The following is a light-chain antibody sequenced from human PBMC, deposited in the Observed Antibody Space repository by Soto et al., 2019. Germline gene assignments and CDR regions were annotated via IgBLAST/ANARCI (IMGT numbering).Light chain of an antibody. CDR3: LQRSNWPMYN. CDR2: DAS. Sequence: EIVLTQSPATLSLSPGARATLSCRASQSVSSYLAWYQQKPGQAPRLLIYDASNRATGIPARFSGSGSGTDFTLTISSLEPEDFAVYYCLQRSNWPMYNVGQGTKLEIK. J-gene: IGKJ2*01. V-gene: IGKV3-11*01. CDR1: QSVSSY.